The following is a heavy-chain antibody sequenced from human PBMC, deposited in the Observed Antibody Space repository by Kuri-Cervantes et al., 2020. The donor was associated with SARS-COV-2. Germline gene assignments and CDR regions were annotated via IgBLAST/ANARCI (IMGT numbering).Heavy chain of an antibody. CDR1: GFTFSDYY. Sequence: GSLRLSCAASGFTFSDYYMSWIRQAPGKGLEWVSYISSSGSTIYYADSVKGRFTISRDNAKNSLYLQMNSPRAEDTAVYYCARTGLPGWYYYYGMDVWGQGTTVTVSS. CDR2: ISSSGSTI. V-gene: IGHV3-11*01. J-gene: IGHJ6*02. D-gene: IGHD2-15*01. CDR3: ARTGLPGWYYYYGMDV.